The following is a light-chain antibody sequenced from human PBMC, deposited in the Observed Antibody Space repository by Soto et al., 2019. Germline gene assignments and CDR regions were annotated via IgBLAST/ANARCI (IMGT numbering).Light chain of an antibody. J-gene: IGKJ2*01. Sequence: AIRLTQSPSSFSASTGDRVTITCRVSQGVSSYLAWYQQKPGKAPKLLIYAASTLQSGVPSRFSGSGSGTHFTLTISCLQSEDFATYYCQEYYSYSYTFGQGTKVDIK. V-gene: IGKV1-8*01. CDR3: QEYYSYSYT. CDR1: QGVSSY. CDR2: AAS.